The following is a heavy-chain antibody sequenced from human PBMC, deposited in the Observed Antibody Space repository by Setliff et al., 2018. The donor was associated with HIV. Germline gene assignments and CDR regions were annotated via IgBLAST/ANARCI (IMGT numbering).Heavy chain of an antibody. Sequence: PSETLSLTCTVSGGSISSYYWSWIRQPAGKGLEWIGRIYTSGSTNYNPSLKGRVTMSVDTSKNQFSLKLSSVTAADTAVYYCASGGPLGWVRGVSNWFDPWGQGTLVTVSS. CDR2: IYTSGST. CDR3: ASGGPLGWVRGVSNWFDP. CDR1: GGSISSYY. J-gene: IGHJ5*02. D-gene: IGHD3-10*01. V-gene: IGHV4-4*07.